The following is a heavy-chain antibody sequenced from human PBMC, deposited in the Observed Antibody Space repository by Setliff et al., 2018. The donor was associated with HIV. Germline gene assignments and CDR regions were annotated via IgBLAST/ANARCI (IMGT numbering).Heavy chain of an antibody. Sequence: PGGSLRLSCAASGFSFSRYNMNWVRQAPGKGLECVSYISSTSSTMYYADSVKGRFTIPRDNAKNSLYLQMNSLRAEDTAVYYCARRLWGAGGSWGQGMLVTVSS. J-gene: IGHJ5*02. CDR3: ARRLWGAGGS. CDR2: ISSTSSTM. CDR1: GFSFSRYN. V-gene: IGHV3-48*01. D-gene: IGHD3-16*01.